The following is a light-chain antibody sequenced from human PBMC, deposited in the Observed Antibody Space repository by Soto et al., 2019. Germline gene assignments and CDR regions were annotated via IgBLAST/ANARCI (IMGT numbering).Light chain of an antibody. CDR2: DVS. CDR1: SSDVGGNH. Sequence: QSALTQPASVSGSPGQSITLSCTGTSSDVGGNHVSWYQQHPGKAPRLIIYDVSNRPSGISNRFSGSKSDNTASLTISGLHADDEADYYCSSHTSTSRYVFGTGTKLTVL. CDR3: SSHTSTSRYV. J-gene: IGLJ1*01. V-gene: IGLV2-14*03.